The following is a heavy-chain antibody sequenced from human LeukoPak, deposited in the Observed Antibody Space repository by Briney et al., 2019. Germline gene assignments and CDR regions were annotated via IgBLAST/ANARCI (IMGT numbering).Heavy chain of an antibody. Sequence: PGGSLRLSCAASGFTVSSNYMSWVRQAPGKGLEWVSVIYSGGSTYYADSVKGRFTISRDNSKNTLYLQMNSLRAEDTAVYYCAKENRGIGYSYGYHLWGGGQGTLVTVSS. D-gene: IGHD5-18*01. CDR3: AKENRGIGYSYGYHLWG. J-gene: IGHJ4*02. V-gene: IGHV3-66*01. CDR2: IYSGGST. CDR1: GFTVSSNY.